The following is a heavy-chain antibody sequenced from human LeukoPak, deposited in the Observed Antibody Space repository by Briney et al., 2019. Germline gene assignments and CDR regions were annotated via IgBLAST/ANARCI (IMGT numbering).Heavy chain of an antibody. CDR2: IKQDGSEK. V-gene: IGHV3-7*01. D-gene: IGHD3-3*01. J-gene: IGHJ4*02. CDR1: GFTFSNYW. Sequence: GGSLRPSCAASGFTFSNYWMTWVRQAPGKGLEWVAHIKQDGSEKYYVDSVKGRFTISRDNAKNSLYLQVNSLRAEDTAVYYCARGPDYGSFDYWGQGTLVTVSS. CDR3: ARGPDYGSFDY.